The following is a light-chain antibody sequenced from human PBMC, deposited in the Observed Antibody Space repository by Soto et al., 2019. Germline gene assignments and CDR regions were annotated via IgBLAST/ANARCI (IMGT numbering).Light chain of an antibody. CDR2: GAS. Sequence: IVLTQSPGTLSLSPGEIATLSYMASQSVSNNYLAWYQQKPGQAPRLITYGASNRATGIPDRLSGSGSGTDFTLTISRLEPEDFAVYYCQQYGSSGTFGQGTKVDIK. J-gene: IGKJ1*01. CDR3: QQYGSSGT. CDR1: QSVSNNY. V-gene: IGKV3-20*01.